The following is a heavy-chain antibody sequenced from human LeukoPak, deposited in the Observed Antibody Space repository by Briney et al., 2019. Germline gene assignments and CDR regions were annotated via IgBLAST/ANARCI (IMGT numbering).Heavy chain of an antibody. D-gene: IGHD7-27*01. Sequence: GGSLRLSCAASGFTFSSYSMNWVRQAPGKGLEWVSFISSSNSYIYYADSVKGRFTISRDNAKNSLYLQMNSLRAEDTAVYYCARDTLGIPTDWGQGTLVTVSS. V-gene: IGHV3-21*01. CDR3: ARDTLGIPTD. CDR2: ISSSNSYI. CDR1: GFTFSSYS. J-gene: IGHJ4*02.